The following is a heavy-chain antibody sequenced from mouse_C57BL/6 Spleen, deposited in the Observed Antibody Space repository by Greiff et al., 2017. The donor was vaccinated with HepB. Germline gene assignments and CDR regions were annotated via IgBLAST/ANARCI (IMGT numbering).Heavy chain of an antibody. Sequence: QVQLQQPGAELVRPGSSVKLSCKASGYTFTSYWMDWVKQRPGQGLEWIGNIYPSDSETHYNQKFKDKATLTVDKSSSTAYMQLSSLTSEDSAVYYCAREGGNYGAWFAYWGQGTLVTVSA. CDR3: AREGGNYGAWFAY. CDR2: IYPSDSET. CDR1: GYTFTSYW. J-gene: IGHJ3*01. D-gene: IGHD2-1*01. V-gene: IGHV1-61*01.